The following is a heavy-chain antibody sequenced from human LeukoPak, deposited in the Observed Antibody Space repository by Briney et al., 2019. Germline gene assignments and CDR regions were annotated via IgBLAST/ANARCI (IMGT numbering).Heavy chain of an antibody. D-gene: IGHD6-19*01. J-gene: IGHJ4*02. CDR3: ARVVAAPGYFDY. CDR1: GGSISSGGYS. Sequence: PSQTLSLTCAVSGGSISSGGYSWSWIRQPPGKGLEWIAYIYHSGSTYYNPSLKSRVTISVDRSKNQFSLKLSSVTAADTAVYYCARVVAAPGYFDYWGQGTLVTVSS. V-gene: IGHV4-30-2*01. CDR2: IYHSGST.